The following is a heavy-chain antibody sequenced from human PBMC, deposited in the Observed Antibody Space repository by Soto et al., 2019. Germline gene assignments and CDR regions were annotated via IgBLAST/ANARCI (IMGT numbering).Heavy chain of an antibody. D-gene: IGHD3-10*01. CDR1: GGSISSDY. CDR2: IHSGSA. Sequence: QVQLQESGPGLVKPSETLSLTCTVSGGSISSDYWNWIRQPPGKGLEWIGYIHSGSANYNASLRSRVTISVDTPKIQFSLKLSSVTAADTAVYFCARHDGSRSTDYWGQGTLVTVSS. J-gene: IGHJ4*02. CDR3: ARHDGSRSTDY. V-gene: IGHV4-59*08.